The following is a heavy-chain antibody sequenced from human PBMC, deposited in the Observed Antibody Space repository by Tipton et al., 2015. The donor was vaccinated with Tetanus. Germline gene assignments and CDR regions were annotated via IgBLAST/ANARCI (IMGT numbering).Heavy chain of an antibody. CDR3: ARAAIQLLDQ. CDR2: IYSSGST. J-gene: IGHJ4*02. V-gene: IGHV4-59*01. D-gene: IGHD5-18*01. CDR1: GGSITSYF. Sequence: PGLVKPSGTLSLTCNVSGGSITSYFWSWIRQAPGKGLEWIGYIYSSGSTNYNPSLKSRVTMSVDTARNQISLKLTSVSAADTAVYYCARAAIQLLDQWGQGIPVIVSS.